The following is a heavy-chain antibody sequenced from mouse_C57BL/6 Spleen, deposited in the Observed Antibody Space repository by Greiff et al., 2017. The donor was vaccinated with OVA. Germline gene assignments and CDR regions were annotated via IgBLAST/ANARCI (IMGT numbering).Heavy chain of an antibody. V-gene: IGHV3-6*01. CDR1: GYSITSGYY. D-gene: IGHD2-3*01. CDR3: ARDPGYYRYYFDY. Sequence: ESGPGLVKPSQSLSLTCSVTGYSITSGYYWNWIRQFPGNKLEWMGYISYDGSNNYNPSLKNRISITRDTSKNQFFLKLNSVTTEDTATYYCARDPGYYRYYFDYWGQGTTLTVSS. J-gene: IGHJ2*01. CDR2: ISYDGSN.